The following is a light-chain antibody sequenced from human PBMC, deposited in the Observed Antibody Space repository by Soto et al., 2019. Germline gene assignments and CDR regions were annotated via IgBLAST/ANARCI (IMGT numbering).Light chain of an antibody. CDR1: QSVRNSY. CDR3: QHYDTSPWT. CDR2: GAS. V-gene: IGKV3-20*01. Sequence: EMVLTQSPGTLSLSPGERATLSCRASQSVRNSYLAWYQQKLGQTPRVLIYGASSRATGIPDRFSGSGSGTDFTLIISRLEPEDFAVYYCQHYDTSPWTFGQGTKVDIK. J-gene: IGKJ1*01.